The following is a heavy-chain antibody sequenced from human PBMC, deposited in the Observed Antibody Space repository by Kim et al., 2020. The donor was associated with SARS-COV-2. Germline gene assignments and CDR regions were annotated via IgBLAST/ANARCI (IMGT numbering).Heavy chain of an antibody. J-gene: IGHJ6*02. D-gene: IGHD6-19*01. V-gene: IGHV3-48*02. CDR3: ARDESSGWTPNYYGMDV. CDR1: GFTFSSYS. Sequence: GGSLRLSCAASGFTFSSYSMNWVRQAPGKGLEWVSYISSSSSTIYYADSVKGRFTISRDNAKNSLYLQMNSLRDEDTAVYYCARDESSGWTPNYYGMDVWGQGTTVTVSS. CDR2: ISSSSSTI.